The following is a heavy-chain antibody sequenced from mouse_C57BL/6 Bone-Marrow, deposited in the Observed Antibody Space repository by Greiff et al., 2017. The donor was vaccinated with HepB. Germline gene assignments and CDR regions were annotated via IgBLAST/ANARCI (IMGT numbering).Heavy chain of an antibody. CDR1: GFTFSDYY. V-gene: IGHV5-12*01. Sequence: EVHLVESGGGLVQPGGSLKLSCAASGFTFSDYYMYWVRQTPEKRLEWVAYISNGGGSTYYPDTVKGRFTISRDNAKNTTYLQMSRLKSEDTAMYYGARQGDYYGSGVYFEGWGTGTTVTVSS. J-gene: IGHJ1*03. D-gene: IGHD1-1*01. CDR2: ISNGGGST. CDR3: ARQGDYYGSGVYFEG.